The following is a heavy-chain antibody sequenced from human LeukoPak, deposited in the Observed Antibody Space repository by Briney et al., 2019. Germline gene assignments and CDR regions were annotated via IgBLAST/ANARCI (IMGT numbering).Heavy chain of an antibody. CDR1: GFSYSTYA. CDR3: ATPIRRITISD. CDR2: ISYNGSHT. Sequence: GGSLRLSCAASGFSYSTYAMHWVRQAPGKGLEWAAVISYNGSHTYYARSVKGRFTVSRDNSMNTLYLQMNGLTTDDTAVYYCATPIRRITISDWGQGALVTVSS. D-gene: IGHD3-9*01. J-gene: IGHJ4*02. V-gene: IGHV3-30-3*01.